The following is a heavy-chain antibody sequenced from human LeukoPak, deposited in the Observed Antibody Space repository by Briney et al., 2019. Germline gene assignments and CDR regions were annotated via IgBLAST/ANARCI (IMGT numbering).Heavy chain of an antibody. CDR2: ISGGSGSR. V-gene: IGHV3-23*01. D-gene: IGHD3-3*01. CDR3: AKGQEFLEWIYDY. Sequence: GGSLRLSCEASGFSFSDYAMTWVRQAPGKGLEWVSGISGGSGSRNYGDSVKGRFTISRDNSKNTLFLQLSGLRAEDTAVYYCAKGQEFLEWIYDYWGQGTLVTVSS. J-gene: IGHJ4*02. CDR1: GFSFSDYA.